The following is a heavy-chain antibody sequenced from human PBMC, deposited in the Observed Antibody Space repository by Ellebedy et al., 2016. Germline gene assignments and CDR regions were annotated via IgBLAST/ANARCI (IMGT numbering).Heavy chain of an antibody. CDR3: AREGDDYGSGSSFDL. J-gene: IGHJ4*02. V-gene: IGHV3-30*09. CDR1: GLTFSSYA. CDR2: ISYDGRKI. D-gene: IGHD3-10*01. Sequence: GESLKISCAASGLTFSSYAMHWVCQAPGKGLEWVAFISYDGRKICYPDSVKGRFAISRDNSKNTLYLQMDSLRLEDTAVCYCAREGDDYGSGSSFDLWGQGTLVTVSS.